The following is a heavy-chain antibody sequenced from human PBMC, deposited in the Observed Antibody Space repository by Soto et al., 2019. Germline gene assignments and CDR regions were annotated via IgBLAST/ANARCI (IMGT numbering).Heavy chain of an antibody. CDR1: GFTFSDSG. CDR2: MRSKANGYAT. CDR3: ARSTGTGSDY. Sequence: VQLVESGGGLVQPGGSLKLSCAASGFTFSDSGMHWVRQASGKGLEWVGRMRSKANGYATAYAASVKGRFTVSRDDSKNTVYLQMNSLKIEDTAVYYGARSTGTGSDYWGQGTLVTVSS. V-gene: IGHV3-73*02. D-gene: IGHD1-1*01. J-gene: IGHJ4*02.